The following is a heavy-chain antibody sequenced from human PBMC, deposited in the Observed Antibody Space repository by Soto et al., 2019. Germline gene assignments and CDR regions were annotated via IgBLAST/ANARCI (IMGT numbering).Heavy chain of an antibody. CDR2: LSASDSGS. D-gene: IGHD4-17*01. J-gene: IGHJ6*02. V-gene: IGHV3-23*01. CDR3: AKNSYGDSWNFGLDV. Sequence: GGSLRLSCTTSRFSLNTYGMTWVRRAPGKGLEWVSTLSASDSGSYYAESVKGRFTVSRDNSKNTMYLQMNSLRDEDTAVYYCAKNSYGDSWNFGLDVWGQGTTVTVSS. CDR1: RFSLNTYG.